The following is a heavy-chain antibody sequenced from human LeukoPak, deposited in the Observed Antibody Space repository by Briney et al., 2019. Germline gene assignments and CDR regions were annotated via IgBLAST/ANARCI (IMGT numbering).Heavy chain of an antibody. CDR3: ARDRGSYFDY. V-gene: IGHV3-74*01. D-gene: IGHD1-26*01. J-gene: IGHJ4*02. CDR2: INSDGSST. CDR1: GVTFSNHW. Sequence: GGSLRLSCAASGVTFSNHWLHWVRQAPGKGLVWVSRINSDGSSTSYADSVKGRFTISRDNAKNTLYLQMNSLRAEDTAVYYCARDRGSYFDYWGQGTLVTVSS.